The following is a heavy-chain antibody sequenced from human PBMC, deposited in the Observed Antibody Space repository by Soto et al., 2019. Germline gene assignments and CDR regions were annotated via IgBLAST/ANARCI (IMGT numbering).Heavy chain of an antibody. D-gene: IGHD3-10*01. CDR3: AAHAGPPYGPLDY. J-gene: IGHJ4*02. CDR2: IYHSGTT. V-gene: IGHV4-4*02. CDR1: GATISSCNW. Sequence: TLSITRAASGATISSCNWWPSVSQTPGKGLARIREIYHSGTTNSNPSLRGRLTISLDKSRNPFSLTMNSMTAADAALYYCAAHAGPPYGPLDYWAQGTLVTVSS.